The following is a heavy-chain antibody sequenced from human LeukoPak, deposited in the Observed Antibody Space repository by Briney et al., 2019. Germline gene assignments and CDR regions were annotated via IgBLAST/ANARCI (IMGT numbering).Heavy chain of an antibody. CDR2: ISGDGGST. CDR3: AKETSGSYLAEYFQH. CDR1: GFTFDDYA. J-gene: IGHJ1*01. Sequence: GGSLRLSCAASGFTFDDYAMHWVRQAPGKGLEWVSLISGDGGSTYYADSVKGRFTISRDNSKNSLYLQMNSLRTEDTALYYCAKETSGSYLAEYFQHWGQGTLVTVPS. V-gene: IGHV3-43*02. D-gene: IGHD1-26*01.